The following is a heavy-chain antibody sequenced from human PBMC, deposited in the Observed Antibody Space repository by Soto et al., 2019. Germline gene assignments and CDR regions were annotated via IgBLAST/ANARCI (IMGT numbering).Heavy chain of an antibody. CDR1: GSYITSGDYH. D-gene: IGHD2-8*01. J-gene: IGHJ4*02. CDR3: AGFGVGDRDDT. CDR2: ISHSETT. Sequence: PSETLSLTCSVSGSYITSGDYHWTWIRQAPGKGLEWIGYISHSETTYYSPALKNRIIISSDISINQFSLRLNSVTAADTAVYFCAGFGVGDRDDTWGQGTLVTVS. V-gene: IGHV4-30-4*01.